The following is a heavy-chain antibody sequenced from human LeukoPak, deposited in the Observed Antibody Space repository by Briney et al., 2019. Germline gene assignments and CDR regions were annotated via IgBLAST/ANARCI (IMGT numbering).Heavy chain of an antibody. V-gene: IGHV3-48*01. CDR1: GFSFRCHG. Sequence: GSLRICCAASGFSFRCHGMNWGGQANVQRLPPVSYITSSGSSIYYADSVKGRFTISRDNAKNSLYLQMNSLRAEDTAVYYCARDVATSGWATFYWGPGTLVTVSS. CDR2: ITSSGSSI. J-gene: IGHJ4*02. CDR3: ARDVATSGWATFY. D-gene: IGHD6-19*01.